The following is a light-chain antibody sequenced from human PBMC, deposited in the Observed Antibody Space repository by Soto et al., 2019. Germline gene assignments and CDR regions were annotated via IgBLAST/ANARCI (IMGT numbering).Light chain of an antibody. CDR1: GSDIAVYDF. J-gene: IGLJ2*01. CDR3: SSYAGSNTLV. V-gene: IGLV2-8*01. CDR2: EVT. Sequence: QSVLTQPPPASGSPGQSVTISCAGSGSDIAVYDFVSWYQQHPGTAPKLIIYEVTKRPSGVPDRFSGSKSASTASLTVSGLQAEDEADYYCSSYAGSNTLVFGGGTKLTVL.